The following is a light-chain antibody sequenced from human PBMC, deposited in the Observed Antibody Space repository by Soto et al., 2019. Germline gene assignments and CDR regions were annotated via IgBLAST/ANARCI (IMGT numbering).Light chain of an antibody. CDR2: GVT. CDR3: ISYIPSTTTHWV. CDR1: TSDIGFYDY. Sequence: QSALTQPASVSGSPGQSLTISCTGTTSDIGFYDYVSWYQQYPGKAPKLLIYGVTIRPSGISNRFSGSKSGSTASLTISGLRDEDEADYYCISYIPSTTTHWVFGGGTKLTVL. V-gene: IGLV2-14*01. J-gene: IGLJ3*02.